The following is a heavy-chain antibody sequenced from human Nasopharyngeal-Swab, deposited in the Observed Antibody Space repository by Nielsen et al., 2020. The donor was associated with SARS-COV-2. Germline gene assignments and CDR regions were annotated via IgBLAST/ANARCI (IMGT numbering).Heavy chain of an antibody. J-gene: IGHJ6*02. D-gene: IGHD2-2*01. CDR2: FDPEDGET. CDR1: GYTLTELS. CDR3: ARVRGYCSSTSCYGARYYYYYGMDV. Sequence: ASVKVSCKVSGYTLTELSMHWVRQAPGKGLEWMGGFDPEDGETIYAQKFQGRVTMTEDTSTDTAYMELSSLRSEDTAVYYCARVRGYCSSTSCYGARYYYYYGMDVWGQGTTVTVSS. V-gene: IGHV1-24*01.